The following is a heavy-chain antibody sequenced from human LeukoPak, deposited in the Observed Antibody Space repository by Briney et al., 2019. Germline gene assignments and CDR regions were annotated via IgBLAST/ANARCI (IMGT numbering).Heavy chain of an antibody. CDR3: ARERYDFWSGYWTGNY. V-gene: IGHV3-30-3*01. Sequence: GGSLRLSCAAPGFTFSSYAMHTVRQAPGKGLEWEAVISYDGSNKYYADSVKGRFTIARDNSKNTLYLQMNSLRAEDTAVYYCARERYDFWSGYWTGNYWGQGTLVTVSS. D-gene: IGHD3-3*01. J-gene: IGHJ4*02. CDR1: GFTFSSYA. CDR2: ISYDGSNK.